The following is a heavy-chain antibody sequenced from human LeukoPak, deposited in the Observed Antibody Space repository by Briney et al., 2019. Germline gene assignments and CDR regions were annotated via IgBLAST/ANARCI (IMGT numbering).Heavy chain of an antibody. V-gene: IGHV4-31*11. J-gene: IGHJ4*02. CDR3: ARAYCGGDCYLNVLDY. D-gene: IGHD2-21*02. CDR1: GGSFSGYY. Sequence: SETLSLTCAVYGGSFSGYYWSWIRQHPGKGLEWIGYIYYSGSTYYNPSLKSRVTISVDTSKNQFSLKLSPVTAADTAVYYCARAYCGGDCYLNVLDYWGQGTLVTVSS. CDR2: IYYSGST.